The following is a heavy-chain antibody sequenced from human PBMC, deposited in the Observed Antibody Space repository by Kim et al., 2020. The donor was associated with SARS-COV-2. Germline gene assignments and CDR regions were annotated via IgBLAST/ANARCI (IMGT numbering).Heavy chain of an antibody. CDR2: IYYSGST. Sequence: SETLSLTCTVSGGSVSSGSYYWSWIRQPPGKGLEWIGYIYYSGSTNYNPSLKSRVTISVDTSKNQFSLKLSSVTAADTAVYYCARVFNYDSSGYAYYYYGMDVWGQGTTVTVSS. D-gene: IGHD3-22*01. J-gene: IGHJ6*02. V-gene: IGHV4-61*01. CDR1: GGSVSSGSYY. CDR3: ARVFNYDSSGYAYYYYGMDV.